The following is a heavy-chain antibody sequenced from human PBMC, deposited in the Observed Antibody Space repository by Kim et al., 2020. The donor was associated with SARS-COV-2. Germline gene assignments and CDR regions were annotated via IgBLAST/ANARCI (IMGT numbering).Heavy chain of an antibody. J-gene: IGHJ4*02. CDR3: ARRRAVAGTPFDS. V-gene: IGHV5-51*01. Sequence: FSPPFGGQVTISAEKSTNTAYLQWSSLKASATAIYYCARRRAVAGTPFDSWGQGTLVTVSS. D-gene: IGHD6-19*01.